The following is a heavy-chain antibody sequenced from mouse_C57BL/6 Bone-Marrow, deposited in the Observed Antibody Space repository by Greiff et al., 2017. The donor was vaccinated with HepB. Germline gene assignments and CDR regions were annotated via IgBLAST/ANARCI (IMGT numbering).Heavy chain of an antibody. J-gene: IGHJ2*01. CDR1: GYTFTDYY. D-gene: IGHD1-1*01. Sequence: EVQLQQSGPELVKPGASVKISCKASGYTFTDYYMNWVKQSHGKSLEWIGDINPNNGGTSYNQKFKGKATLTVDKSSSTAYMELRSLTSEDSAVYYCARYPFYYYGSSHDYWGQGTTLTVSS. V-gene: IGHV1-26*01. CDR3: ARYPFYYYGSSHDY. CDR2: INPNNGGT.